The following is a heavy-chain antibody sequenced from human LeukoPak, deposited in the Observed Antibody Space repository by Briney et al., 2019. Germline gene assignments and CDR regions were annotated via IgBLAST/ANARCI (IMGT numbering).Heavy chain of an antibody. D-gene: IGHD6-13*01. J-gene: IGHJ4*02. CDR2: INHSGST. CDR3: ARERAAAGTVADY. V-gene: IGHV4-34*01. Sequence: SETLSLTCAVYGGSFSGYYWSWIRQPPGKGLEWIGEINHSGSTNYNPSLKSRVTISVDTSKNQFSLELSSVTAADTAVYYCARERAAAGTVADYWGQGTLVTVSS. CDR1: GGSFSGYY.